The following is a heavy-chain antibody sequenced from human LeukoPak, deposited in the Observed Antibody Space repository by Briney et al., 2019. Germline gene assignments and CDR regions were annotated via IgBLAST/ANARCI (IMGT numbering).Heavy chain of an antibody. V-gene: IGHV3-23*01. Sequence: GGSLRLSCAASGFTFSSYAMSWVRQAPGKGLEWVSAISGSGGSTYYADSVKGRFTISRDNSKNTLYLQMNSLRAGDTAVYYCTGYSSSWYLFDYWGQGTLVTVSS. CDR2: ISGSGGST. D-gene: IGHD6-13*01. CDR3: TGYSSSWYLFDY. J-gene: IGHJ4*02. CDR1: GFTFSSYA.